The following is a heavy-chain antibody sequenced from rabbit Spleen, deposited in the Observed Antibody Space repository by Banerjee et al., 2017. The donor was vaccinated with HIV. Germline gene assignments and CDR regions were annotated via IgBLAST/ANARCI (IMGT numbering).Heavy chain of an antibody. CDR3: ARDGAGSSYFNL. V-gene: IGHV1S7*01. CDR2: IAPVFGIT. CDR1: GFTLSNYY. D-gene: IGHD8-1*01. Sequence: QLKESGGGLVQPGGSLTLSCKASGFTLSNYYMNWVRQAPGKGLEWSAYIAPVFGITYYANWVNGRFTISSHNAQNTLYLQLNSLTAADTATYFCARDGAGSSYFNLWGQGTLVTVS. J-gene: IGHJ4*01.